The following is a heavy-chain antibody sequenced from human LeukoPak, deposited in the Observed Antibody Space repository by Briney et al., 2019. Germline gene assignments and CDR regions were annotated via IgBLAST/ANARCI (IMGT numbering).Heavy chain of an antibody. CDR1: GFTFSGSA. D-gene: IGHD1-1*01. Sequence: GGSLRLSCAASGFTFSGSAVYWVRQTSGKGLQWVGRIRSKTNNFATTYAASVRGRFTFSRDDSKNTVYLQMNSLRTEDTALYYCTLPGTEANAFALWGQGTMVTVSS. V-gene: IGHV3-73*01. CDR3: TLPGTEANAFAL. J-gene: IGHJ3*01. CDR2: IRSKTNNFAT.